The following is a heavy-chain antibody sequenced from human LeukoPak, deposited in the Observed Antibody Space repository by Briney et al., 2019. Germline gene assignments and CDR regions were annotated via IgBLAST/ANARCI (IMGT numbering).Heavy chain of an antibody. V-gene: IGHV1-2*06. J-gene: IGHJ4*02. CDR3: ARDLSGFLAYGDNLDY. CDR1: GYTFTGYF. CDR2: INPNTGGT. Sequence: GASVKVACKASGYTFTGYFLHWVRQAPGQWLEWMGRINPNTGGTNYAQKFQGRVTMTRDTSITTAYMEVSSLKSYDTAVYYCARDLSGFLAYGDNLDYWGQGTLVTVSS. D-gene: IGHD4-17*01.